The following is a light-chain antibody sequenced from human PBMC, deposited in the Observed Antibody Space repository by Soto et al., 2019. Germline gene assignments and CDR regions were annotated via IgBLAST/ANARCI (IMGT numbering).Light chain of an antibody. CDR2: DAS. J-gene: IGKJ5*01. V-gene: IGKV3-11*01. CDR1: QSFSSY. Sequence: EIVLTQSPATLSLSPGERATLSCRASQSFSSYLAFYQQKPGQAPRLLIYDASNRATGIPARFSGSGSGTDFTLTISSLELEDFEVYYCQQRSNWPPITFGQGTRLEVK. CDR3: QQRSNWPPIT.